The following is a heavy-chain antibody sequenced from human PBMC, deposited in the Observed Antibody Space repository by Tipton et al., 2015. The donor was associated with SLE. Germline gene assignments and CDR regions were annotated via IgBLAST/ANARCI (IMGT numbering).Heavy chain of an antibody. Sequence: TLSLTCAVYGGSFSGYYWSWIRKPPGKGLEWIGEINHSGSTNYNPSLKSRVTISVHTSKNQFSLKLSSVTAADTAVYYCARLGVGCANCWYYFDLWCQGALVAVSS. CDR3: ARLGVGCANCWYYFDL. D-gene: IGHD2-21*01. CDR2: INHSGST. V-gene: IGHV4-34*01. CDR1: GGSFSGYY. J-gene: IGHJ4*02.